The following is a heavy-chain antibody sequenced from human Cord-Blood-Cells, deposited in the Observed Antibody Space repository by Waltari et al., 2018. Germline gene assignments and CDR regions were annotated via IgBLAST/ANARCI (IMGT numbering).Heavy chain of an antibody. Sequence: QVQLQQWGAGLLKPSETLSLTCAVYGGSFSGYYWSWIRQPPGKGLEWIGEINHSGRTNYNPSLKSRVTISVDTSKNQFSLKLSSVTAADTAVYYCAREYSSSSFYFDYWGQGTLVTVSS. J-gene: IGHJ4*02. CDR2: INHSGRT. CDR3: AREYSSSSFYFDY. D-gene: IGHD6-6*01. V-gene: IGHV4-34*01. CDR1: GGSFSGYY.